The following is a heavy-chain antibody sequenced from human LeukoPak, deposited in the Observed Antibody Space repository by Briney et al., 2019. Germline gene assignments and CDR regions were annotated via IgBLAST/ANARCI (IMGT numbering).Heavy chain of an antibody. V-gene: IGHV3-33*01. CDR3: ARDRGYTYGHPLDY. D-gene: IGHD5-18*01. CDR1: GFTFSTYV. Sequence: LTGGSLRLSCAASGFTFSTYVIHWVRQAPGKGLEWVALIWHDGSNKYYGDSVKGRFTISRDNPKNTLYLQMDSLRDEDTAVYYCARDRGYTYGHPLDYWGQGTLVTVSS. J-gene: IGHJ4*02. CDR2: IWHDGSNK.